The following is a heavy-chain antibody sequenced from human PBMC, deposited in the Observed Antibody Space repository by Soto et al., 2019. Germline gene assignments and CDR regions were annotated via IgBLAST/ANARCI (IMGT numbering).Heavy chain of an antibody. D-gene: IGHD2-21*01. CDR1: VFTFSSYG. J-gene: IGHJ3*02. V-gene: IGHV3-33*01. CDR3: AREAPGGDDAFDI. Sequence: GGSLRLSCAASVFTFSSYGMHWVRQAPGKGLEWVAVIWYDGSNKYYADSVKGRFTISRDNSKDTLYLQMNSLRAEDTAVYYCAREAPGGDDAFDIWGQGTMVTVSS. CDR2: IWYDGSNK.